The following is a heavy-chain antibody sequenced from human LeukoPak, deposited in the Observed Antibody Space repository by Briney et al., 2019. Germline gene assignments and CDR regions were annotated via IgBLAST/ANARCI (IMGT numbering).Heavy chain of an antibody. V-gene: IGHV1-46*01. CDR2: INPSGGST. D-gene: IGHD6-19*01. CDR1: GYTFTSYY. Sequence: ASVKVSCKASGYTFTSYYMHWVRQAPGQGLEWMGIINPSGGSTSYAQKFQGRVTITRDMSTSTVYMELSSLRSEDTAVYYCARDNSSGWYWFDPWGQGTLVTVSS. J-gene: IGHJ5*02. CDR3: ARDNSSGWYWFDP.